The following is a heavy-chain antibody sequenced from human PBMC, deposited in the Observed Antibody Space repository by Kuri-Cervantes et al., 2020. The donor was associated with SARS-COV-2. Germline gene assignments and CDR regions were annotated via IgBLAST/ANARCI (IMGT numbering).Heavy chain of an antibody. J-gene: IGHJ1*01. CDR1: GYSIISGGYS. V-gene: IGHV4-30-2*01. Sequence: SQSLSLTCAVSGYSIISGGYSWSWIRQPPGKGLEWIGSIYQAVSTFSNPSLKSRVSISLDRSKNQYSLNLSSVTAAETAVYYCVAAILGVDTGYFQHWGQGTLVTVSS. D-gene: IGHD3-3*01. CDR3: VAAILGVDTGYFQH. CDR2: IYQAVST.